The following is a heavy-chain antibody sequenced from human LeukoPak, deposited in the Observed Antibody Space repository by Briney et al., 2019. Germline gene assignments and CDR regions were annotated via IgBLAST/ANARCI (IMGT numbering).Heavy chain of an antibody. D-gene: IGHD2-15*01. V-gene: IGHV4-39*07. J-gene: IGHJ4*02. CDR1: GGSISSSSYY. Sequence: SETLSLTCTVSGGSISSSSYYWGWIRQPPGKGLEWIGSIYYSGSTYYSPSLKSRVTISVDTSKNQFSLKLSSVTAADTAVYYCARARCSGGSCYYFDYWGQGTLVTVSS. CDR2: IYYSGST. CDR3: ARARCSGGSCYYFDY.